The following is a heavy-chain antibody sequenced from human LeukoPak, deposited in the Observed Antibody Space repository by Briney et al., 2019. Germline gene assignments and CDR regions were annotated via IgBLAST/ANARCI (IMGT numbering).Heavy chain of an antibody. CDR1: GYTLTELS. CDR2: FDPGDGET. Sequence: ASVNVSCKVSGYTLTELSMHWVRQAPGKGLEWMGGFDPGDGETIYAQKFQGRVTMTEDTSTDTAYMELSSLRSEDTAVYYCARYYDSSGELYFDYWGQGTLVTVSS. CDR3: ARYYDSSGELYFDY. D-gene: IGHD3-22*01. V-gene: IGHV1-24*01. J-gene: IGHJ4*02.